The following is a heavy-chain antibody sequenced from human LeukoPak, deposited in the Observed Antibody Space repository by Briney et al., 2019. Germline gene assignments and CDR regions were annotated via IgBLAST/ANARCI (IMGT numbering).Heavy chain of an antibody. CDR2: IYTSGST. J-gene: IGHJ4*02. V-gene: IGHV4-39*07. Sequence: PSETLSLTCTVSGDSISSSSSYWGWIRQPPGEGLEWIGRIYTSGSTNYNPSLKSRVIMSVDTSKNQFSLKLSSVTAADTAVYHCARVRLAYGSGSSDYFDYWGLGTLVAVSS. CDR1: GDSISSSSSY. CDR3: ARVRLAYGSGSSDYFDY. D-gene: IGHD3-10*01.